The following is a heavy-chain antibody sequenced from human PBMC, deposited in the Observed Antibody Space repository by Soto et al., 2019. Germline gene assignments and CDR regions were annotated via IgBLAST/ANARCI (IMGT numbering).Heavy chain of an antibody. Sequence: GGSLRLSCTASGFTFGDYAMSWFRQAPGKGLEWVGFIRSKAYGGTTEYAASVKGRFTISRDDSKSIAYLQMNSLKTEDTAVYYCTRVPRFYDSSAYYLLPDYWGQGTLATVSS. CDR3: TRVPRFYDSSAYYLLPDY. V-gene: IGHV3-49*03. J-gene: IGHJ4*02. D-gene: IGHD3-22*01. CDR1: GFTFGDYA. CDR2: IRSKAYGGTT.